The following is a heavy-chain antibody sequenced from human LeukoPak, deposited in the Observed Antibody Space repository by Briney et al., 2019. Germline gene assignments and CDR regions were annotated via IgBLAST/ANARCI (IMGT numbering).Heavy chain of an antibody. CDR3: ASQMTTVTTWGFDP. V-gene: IGHV1-46*03. J-gene: IGHJ5*02. Sequence: GASVKVSCKASGGTFSSYAISWLRQAPGQGLEWMGIINPSGGSTSYAQKFQGRVTMTRDTSTSTVYMELSSLRSEDTAVYYCASQMTTVTTWGFDPWGQGTLVTASS. CDR1: GGTFSSYA. D-gene: IGHD4-17*01. CDR2: INPSGGST.